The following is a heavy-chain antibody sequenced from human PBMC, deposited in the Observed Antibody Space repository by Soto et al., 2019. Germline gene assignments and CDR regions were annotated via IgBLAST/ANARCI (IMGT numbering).Heavy chain of an antibody. CDR2: IYWDDDT. V-gene: IGHV2-5*02. D-gene: IGHD2-21*02. J-gene: IGHJ6*02. CDR1: GFSLSTSGVG. CDR3: IQSRWGGDCLQSYASHYYYGRDV. Sequence: QITLKESGPTLVKPTQTLTLTCTFSGFSLSTSGVGVGWFRQPPGKSLEWLALIYWDDDTRYSPSLRSRLSTSKGAYRNQVVLTMTNMDPVDTATDHCIQSRWGGDCLQSYASHYYYGRDVWGQGTTVTVSS.